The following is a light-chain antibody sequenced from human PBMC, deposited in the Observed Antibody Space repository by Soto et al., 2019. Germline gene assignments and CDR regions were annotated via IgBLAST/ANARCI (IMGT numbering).Light chain of an antibody. Sequence: DIQRTQSPSTLSASVGDRVTITCRASQSISSWLAWYQQKPGKDPKILIYAASSLQSGVPSRFSGSGSGTDFTLTISSLQTEDFATYYCQQRYSTTRTFGQGTKVDIK. CDR1: QSISSW. J-gene: IGKJ1*01. CDR2: AAS. CDR3: QQRYSTTRT. V-gene: IGKV1-39*01.